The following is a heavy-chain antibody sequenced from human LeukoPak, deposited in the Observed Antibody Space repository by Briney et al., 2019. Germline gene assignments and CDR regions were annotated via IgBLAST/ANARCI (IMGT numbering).Heavy chain of an antibody. CDR3: ARETGSVLRFLEWLSPDYYYGMDV. CDR1: GFTFSSYW. J-gene: IGHJ6*02. Sequence: SGGSLRLSCAASGFTFSSYWMSWVRQAPGKGLEWVANIKQDGSEKYYVDSVKCRFTISRDNAKNSLYLQMNSLRAEDTAVYYCARETGSVLRFLEWLSPDYYYGMDVWGQGTTVTVSS. D-gene: IGHD3-3*01. V-gene: IGHV3-7*01. CDR2: IKQDGSEK.